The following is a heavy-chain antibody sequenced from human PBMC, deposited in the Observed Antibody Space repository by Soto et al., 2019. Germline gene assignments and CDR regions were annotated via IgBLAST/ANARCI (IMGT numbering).Heavy chain of an antibody. V-gene: IGHV4-59*01. Sequence: QVQLQESGLGLVKPSETLSLTCTVSGGSTSRYFWSWIRQPPGKGLEWIGYIYYTGSTNYNPSLKSRITISVDTSKYQFSLKLSSVTAADTSVYYCARAGTAMVTLDYWGQGTLVTVSS. CDR2: IYYTGST. D-gene: IGHD5-18*01. CDR3: ARAGTAMVTLDY. J-gene: IGHJ4*02. CDR1: GGSTSRYF.